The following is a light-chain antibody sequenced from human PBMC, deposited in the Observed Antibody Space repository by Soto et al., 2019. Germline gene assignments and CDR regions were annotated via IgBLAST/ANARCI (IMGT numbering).Light chain of an antibody. J-gene: IGKJ4*01. CDR1: QGIRND. CDR3: LQDYNYPLT. V-gene: IGKV1-6*01. Sequence: ASQMTQSPSSLSASVGDRVTNTCRASQGIRNDLGWYQQKPGKAPKLLIYAASSLQSGVPSRFSGSGSGTDFTLIISSLQPEDFATYYCLQDYNYPLTFGGGTKVDIK. CDR2: AAS.